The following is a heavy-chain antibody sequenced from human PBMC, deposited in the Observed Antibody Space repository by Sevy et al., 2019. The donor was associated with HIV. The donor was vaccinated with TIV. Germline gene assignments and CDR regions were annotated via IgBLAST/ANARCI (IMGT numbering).Heavy chain of an antibody. D-gene: IGHD5-12*01. CDR1: GFTFSSYW. CDR2: INSDGSST. J-gene: IGHJ4*02. V-gene: IGHV3-74*01. Sequence: GGSLRLSCAASGFTFSSYWMHWVRQAPGKGLVWVSRINSDGSSTSYADSVKGRFTISRDNANNTLYLQMNSLRAEDTAVYYCATPGYSGYDLFDYWGQGTLVTVSS. CDR3: ATPGYSGYDLFDY.